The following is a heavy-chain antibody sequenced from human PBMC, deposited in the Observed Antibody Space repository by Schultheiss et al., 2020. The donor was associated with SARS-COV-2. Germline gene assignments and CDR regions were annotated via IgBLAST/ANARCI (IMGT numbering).Heavy chain of an antibody. CDR1: GFTFTSSA. J-gene: IGHJ5*02. CDR2: SNAGNGNT. Sequence: ASVKVSCKASGFTFTSSAVQWVRQARGQRLEWMGWSNAGNGNTNYAQKLQGRVTMTTDTSTSTAYMELSSLRSEDTAVYYCARGYCSSTSCYWSGWFDPWGQGTLVTVSS. D-gene: IGHD2-2*01. CDR3: ARGYCSSTSCYWSGWFDP. V-gene: IGHV1-18*01.